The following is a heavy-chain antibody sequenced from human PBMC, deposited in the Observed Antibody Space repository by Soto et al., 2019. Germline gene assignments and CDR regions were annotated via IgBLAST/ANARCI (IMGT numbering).Heavy chain of an antibody. V-gene: IGHV2-5*02. J-gene: IGHJ4*02. CDR2: IYWDDDK. CDR3: AHSRPIQAVAGTFFDY. D-gene: IGHD6-19*01. Sequence: QITLKESGPTLVKPTQTLTLTCTFSGFSLSTSGVGVGWIRQPPGKALEWLALIYWDDDKRYSPSLKSRLTITKDTTKTQVVLTMTNMDPVDTATYYSAHSRPIQAVAGTFFDYWGQGTLVTVSS. CDR1: GFSLSTSGVG.